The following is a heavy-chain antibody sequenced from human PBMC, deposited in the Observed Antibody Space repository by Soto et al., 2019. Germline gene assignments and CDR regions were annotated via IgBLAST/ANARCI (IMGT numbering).Heavy chain of an antibody. CDR2: TSYDGSKK. Sequence: QVQLVESGGGVVQPGRSLRLSCAASGYIFSNYGMHWVRQAPGKGLEGVAVTSYDGSKKYYADSVKGRFTISKDNSKNPVYLEMNSLRIEDPAVYYGAKWGLSGHGMDVWGQGTTVTVSS. V-gene: IGHV3-30*18. CDR3: AKWGLSGHGMDV. CDR1: GYIFSNYG. D-gene: IGHD7-27*01. J-gene: IGHJ6*02.